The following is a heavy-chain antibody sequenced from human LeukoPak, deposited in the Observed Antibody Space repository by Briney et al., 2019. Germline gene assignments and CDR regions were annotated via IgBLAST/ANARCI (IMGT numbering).Heavy chain of an antibody. V-gene: IGHV1-3*03. CDR3: ARARQYSGTWGFDY. Sequence: ASVTVSFKGSGYTFTIYAMHWVRQAPGQRNEGMGRINAGNGNTKYSQEFQGRVTITMDTSASTAYMELSSLRSEDMAMYYCARARQYSGTWGFDYWGQGTLVTVSS. CDR2: INAGNGNT. CDR1: GYTFTIYA. D-gene: IGHD6-13*01. J-gene: IGHJ4*02.